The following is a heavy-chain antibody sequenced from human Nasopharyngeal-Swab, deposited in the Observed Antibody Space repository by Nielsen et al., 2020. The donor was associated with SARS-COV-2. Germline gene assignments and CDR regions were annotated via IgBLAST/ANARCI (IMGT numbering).Heavy chain of an antibody. CDR2: IKSKTDGGTT. J-gene: IGHJ4*02. CDR1: GFTFSNAW. Sequence: GGSLKISCAASGFTFSNAWMSWVRQAPGKGLEWVGRIKSKTDGGTTDFAAPVKGRFTISRDDSKNTLYLQMNSLKTEDTAVYYCTTLTYSRADYWGQGTLVTVSS. CDR3: TTLTYSRADY. V-gene: IGHV3-15*01. D-gene: IGHD3-22*01.